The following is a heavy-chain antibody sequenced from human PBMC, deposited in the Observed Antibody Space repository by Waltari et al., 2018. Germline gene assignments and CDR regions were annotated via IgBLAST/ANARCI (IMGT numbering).Heavy chain of an antibody. CDR1: GFTFNKYS. CDR2: IRHDSSDI. CDR3: ARDWFGETF. J-gene: IGHJ4*02. V-gene: IGHV3-48*04. Sequence: EVQLVESGGGLVQPGGSLRLSCEASGFTFNKYSMIWVRPAPGKGLDWLSFIRHDSSDIYYADSVEGRFSISRDNAQNSLFLHMNSLRVEDTAVYYCARDWFGETFWGQGTLVTVSS. D-gene: IGHD3-10*01.